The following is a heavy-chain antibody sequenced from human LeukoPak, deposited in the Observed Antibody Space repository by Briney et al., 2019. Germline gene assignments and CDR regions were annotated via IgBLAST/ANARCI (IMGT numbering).Heavy chain of an antibody. CDR1: GGTFSSYA. Sequence: ASVKVSCKASGGTFSSYAISWVRQAPGKGLEWMGGFDPEDGETIYAQKFQGRVTMTEDTSTDTAYMELSSLRSEDTAVYYCARRIAARAYNWFDPWGQGTLVTVSS. CDR3: ARRIAARAYNWFDP. V-gene: IGHV1-24*01. D-gene: IGHD6-6*01. J-gene: IGHJ5*02. CDR2: FDPEDGET.